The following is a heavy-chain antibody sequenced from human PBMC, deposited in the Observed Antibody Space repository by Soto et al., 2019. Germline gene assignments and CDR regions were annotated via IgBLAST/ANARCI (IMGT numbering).Heavy chain of an antibody. CDR1: GYTFTSYV. J-gene: IGHJ4*02. CDR3: ARVGLSGSRAFAY. CDR2: INAGNGNT. D-gene: IGHD3-10*01. Sequence: ASVKVSCKASGYTFTSYVMHWVRQAPGQRLEWMGRINAGNGNTKHSKSFQGRVTITRDTSASTAYMELSSLRSEDTAVYYCARVGLSGSRAFAYWGQGTLVTVSS. V-gene: IGHV1-3*01.